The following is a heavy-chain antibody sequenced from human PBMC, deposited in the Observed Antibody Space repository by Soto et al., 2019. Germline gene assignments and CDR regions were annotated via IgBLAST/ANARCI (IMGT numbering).Heavy chain of an antibody. V-gene: IGHV3-33*01. CDR2: IWYDGSNK. D-gene: IGHD3-10*01. CDR3: ARARTPFRGPGGGMDV. J-gene: IGHJ6*02. CDR1: GFTFSSYG. Sequence: QVQLVESGGGVVQPGRSLRLCCAASGFTFSSYGMHWVRQAPGKGLEWVAVIWYDGSNKYYADSVKGRFTISRDNSKNTLYLQMNSLRAEDTAVYYCARARTPFRGPGGGMDVWGQGTTVTVSS.